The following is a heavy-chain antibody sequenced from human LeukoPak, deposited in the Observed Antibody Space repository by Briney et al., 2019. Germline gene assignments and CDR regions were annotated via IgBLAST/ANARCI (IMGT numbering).Heavy chain of an antibody. D-gene: IGHD6-13*01. Sequence: ASVRVSCKASGYTFTSYGISWVRQAPGQGLEWMGWISAYNGNTNYAQKLQGRVTMTTDTSTSTAYMELRSLRSDDTAVYYCARDGLDLAAAGIDYWGQGTLVTVSS. CDR1: GYTFTSYG. J-gene: IGHJ4*02. V-gene: IGHV1-18*01. CDR3: ARDGLDLAAAGIDY. CDR2: ISAYNGNT.